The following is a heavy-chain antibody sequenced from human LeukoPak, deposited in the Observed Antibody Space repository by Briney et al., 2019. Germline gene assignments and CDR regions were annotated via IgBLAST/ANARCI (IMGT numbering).Heavy chain of an antibody. D-gene: IGHD4-23*01. CDR1: GGTFSSYA. Sequence: ASVKVSCKASGGTFSSYAISWVRQAPGQGLEWMGGIIPIFGTANYAQKFQGRVTITADESTSTAYMELSSLRSEDTAVYYCASNPVSDYARKTYYYYYYVDVWGKGTTVTISS. CDR2: IIPIFGTA. CDR3: ASNPVSDYARKTYYYYYYVDV. V-gene: IGHV1-69*13. J-gene: IGHJ6*03.